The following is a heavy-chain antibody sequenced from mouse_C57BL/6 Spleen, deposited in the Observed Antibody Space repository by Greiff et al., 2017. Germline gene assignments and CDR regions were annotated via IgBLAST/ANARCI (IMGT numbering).Heavy chain of an antibody. D-gene: IGHD1-1*01. CDR3: ARSPSYYGSIYWYFDV. Sequence: VKLQQSGPELVKPGASVKISCKASGYAFSSSWMNWVKQRPGKGLEWIGRIYPGDGDTNYNGKFKGKATLTADKSSSTAYMQLSSLTSEDSAVYFCARSPSYYGSIYWYFDVWGTGTTVTVSS. J-gene: IGHJ1*03. V-gene: IGHV1-82*01. CDR2: IYPGDGDT. CDR1: GYAFSSSW.